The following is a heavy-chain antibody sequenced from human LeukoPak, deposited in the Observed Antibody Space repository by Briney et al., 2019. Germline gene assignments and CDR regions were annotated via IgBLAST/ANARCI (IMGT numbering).Heavy chain of an antibody. CDR1: GGSIRSSY. CDR2: IYTSGST. J-gene: IGHJ2*01. V-gene: IGHV4-4*07. D-gene: IGHD5-18*01. CDR3: ARDRGYSYGYWYFDL. Sequence: SETLSLTCTVSGGSIRSSYWSWIRQPAGKGLEWIGRIYTSGSTNHNPSLKSRVTISVDTSKNQFSLKLSSVTAADTAVYYCARDRGYSYGYWYFDLWGRGTLVTVSS.